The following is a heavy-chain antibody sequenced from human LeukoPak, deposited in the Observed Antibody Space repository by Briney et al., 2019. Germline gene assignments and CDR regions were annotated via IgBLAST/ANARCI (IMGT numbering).Heavy chain of an antibody. J-gene: IGHJ4*02. D-gene: IGHD5-12*01. CDR3: ARALVATIDDY. CDR1: GFTFSSYS. Sequence: PGGSLRLSCAASGFTFSSYSMNWVRQAPGKGLEWVSYISSSSSTIYYADSVKGRFTISRDNAKNSLYLQVNSLRAEDTAVYYCARALVATIDDYWGQGTLVTVSS. CDR2: ISSSSSTI. V-gene: IGHV3-48*01.